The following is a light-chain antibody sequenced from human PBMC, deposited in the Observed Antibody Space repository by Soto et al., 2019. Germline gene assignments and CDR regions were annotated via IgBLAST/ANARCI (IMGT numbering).Light chain of an antibody. J-gene: IGKJ1*01. Sequence: DIQMTQSPSSVSASVGDRGTLTWRASQGIGDRLAWYQQKPGKVPQLLIYFASTLGSGVPSRFSGSGSGTDFILTINTLQADDFATYYCLHTYSFPRTFGQGTKVDIK. CDR1: QGIGDR. CDR3: LHTYSFPRT. CDR2: FAS. V-gene: IGKV1-12*01.